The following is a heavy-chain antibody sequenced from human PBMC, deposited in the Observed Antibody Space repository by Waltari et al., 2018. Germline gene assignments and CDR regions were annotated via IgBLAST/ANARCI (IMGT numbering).Heavy chain of an antibody. V-gene: IGHV1-69*10. J-gene: IGHJ4*02. Sequence: QGQLVQSGAEVKKPGSSVKVSCKASRGHPRTYGIVWVRQAPGKGLEWMGGIIPAIDLTNTAEKFRDRLTITADTSTSTAYMELSSLQSEDTAVYFCARDRGQGVSGYDYWGQGTLVSVSP. CDR2: IIPAIDLT. CDR3: ARDRGQGVSGYDY. D-gene: IGHD3-10*01. CDR1: RGHPRTYG.